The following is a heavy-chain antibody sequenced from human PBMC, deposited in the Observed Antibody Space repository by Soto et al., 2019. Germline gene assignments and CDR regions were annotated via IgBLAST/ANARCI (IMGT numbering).Heavy chain of an antibody. CDR3: AVYGYGVSAAAY. V-gene: IGHV3-7*03. J-gene: IGHJ4*02. CDR1: GFTFSSYS. CDR2: INQDGGER. D-gene: IGHD4-17*01. Sequence: PVGSLRLSCAASGFTFSSYSMNWVRQAPGKGLEWVANINQDGGERYYVDSVRGRFTISRDNVENSLYLQLNSLRPEDTAVYYCAVYGYGVSAAAYWGQGTLVTVSS.